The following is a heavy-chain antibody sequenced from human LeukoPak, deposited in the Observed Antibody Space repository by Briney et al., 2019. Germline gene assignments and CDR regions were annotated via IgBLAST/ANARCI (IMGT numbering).Heavy chain of an antibody. Sequence: GGSLRLSCVASGFTFSSHSINWVRQAPGKGLEWVSSISRSSSYRYYADSVKGRFTISRDNAKNSLYLQMNSLRAEDTAVYFCARPSLNSGSYFDYWGQGTLVTVSS. CDR3: ARPSLNSGSYFDY. CDR2: ISRSSSYR. J-gene: IGHJ4*02. CDR1: GFTFSSHS. D-gene: IGHD1-26*01. V-gene: IGHV3-21*01.